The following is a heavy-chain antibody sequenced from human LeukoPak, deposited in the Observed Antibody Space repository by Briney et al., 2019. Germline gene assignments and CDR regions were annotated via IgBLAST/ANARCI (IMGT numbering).Heavy chain of an antibody. CDR1: GFTFDDYA. CDR2: ITWDGGTT. D-gene: IGHD1-26*01. CDR3: ARDGRRWELLRGAFDI. Sequence: GGSLRLSCIASGFTFDDYAMHWVRQAPGKGLEWVSLITWDGGTTYYADSVKGRFTISRDNSKNSLSLQMNSLRPEDTALYYCARDGRRWELLRGAFDIWGQGTMVTVSS. J-gene: IGHJ3*02. V-gene: IGHV3-43D*03.